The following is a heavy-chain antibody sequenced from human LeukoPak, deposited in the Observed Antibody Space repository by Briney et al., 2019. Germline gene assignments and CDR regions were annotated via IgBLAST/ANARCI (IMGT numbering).Heavy chain of an antibody. J-gene: IGHJ4*02. CDR3: ARDKQWLKCFDY. V-gene: IGHV3-30*04. CDR2: ISFDGSNI. CDR1: RLSFSDYA. Sequence: GGSLRLSCAASRLSFSDYAMHWVRQAPGKGLEWVAVISFDGSNIEYADSVQGRFTISRDNSKNTLYLQMYSLRPDDTAVYYCARDKQWLKCFDYWGQGTLVTVSS. D-gene: IGHD6-19*01.